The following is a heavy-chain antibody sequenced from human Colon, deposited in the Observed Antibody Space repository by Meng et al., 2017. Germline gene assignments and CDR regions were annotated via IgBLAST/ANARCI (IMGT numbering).Heavy chain of an antibody. CDR3: TRGIRTAFDI. D-gene: IGHD3-10*01. CDR1: GDNVFSGSVA. J-gene: IGHJ3*02. V-gene: IGHV6-1*01. Sequence: SCAISGDNVFSGSVAWNWIRQSPSKGLEWLGRTYYRSKWYNDYRISVKSRISINLDTSNNQLSLQLNSVTPEDTAIYYCTRGIRTAFDIWGQGTMVTVSS. CDR2: TYYRSKWYN.